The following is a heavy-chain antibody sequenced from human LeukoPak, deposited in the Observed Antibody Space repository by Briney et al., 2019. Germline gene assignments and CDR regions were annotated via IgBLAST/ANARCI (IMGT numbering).Heavy chain of an antibody. V-gene: IGHV4-59*01. J-gene: IGHJ4*02. CDR1: GGSISSYY. CDR3: ARVGDIVVVPAERAYFDY. Sequence: SETLSLTCTVSGGSISSYYWSWIRQPPGKGLEWIGYIYYSGSTNYNPSLKSRVTISVDTSKNQFSLKLSSVTAADTAVYYCARVGDIVVVPAERAYFDYWGQGTLVTVSS. CDR2: IYYSGST. D-gene: IGHD2-2*01.